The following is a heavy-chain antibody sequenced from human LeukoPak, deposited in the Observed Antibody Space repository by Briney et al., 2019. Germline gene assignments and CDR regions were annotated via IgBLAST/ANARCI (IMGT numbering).Heavy chain of an antibody. CDR2: ISAYNGNT. D-gene: IGHD3-9*01. J-gene: IGHJ4*02. V-gene: IGHV1-18*01. CDR1: GYTFTSYG. Sequence: ASVKVSCKASGYTFTSYGISWVRQAPGQGLEWMGWISAYNGNTNYAQKLQGRVTMTTDTSTSTAYMELRSLRSDDTAVYYCSRVLDILTGYYIDYWGQGTLVTVSS. CDR3: SRVLDILTGYYIDY.